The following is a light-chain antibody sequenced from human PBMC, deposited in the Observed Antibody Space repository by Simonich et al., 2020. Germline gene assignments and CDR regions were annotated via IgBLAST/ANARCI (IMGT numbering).Light chain of an antibody. J-gene: IGLJ2*01. CDR3: SSYAGSNNLV. CDR2: EVS. Sequence: QSALTQPASVSWSPGQSITISCTGTTSDVVGYNYVSWYQQHPGKAPNLMIYEVSKRPSGVPDRFAGSKSGNTASLTVSGLQAEDEADYYCSSYAGSNNLVFGGGTKLTVL. CDR1: TSDVVGYNY. V-gene: IGLV2-8*01.